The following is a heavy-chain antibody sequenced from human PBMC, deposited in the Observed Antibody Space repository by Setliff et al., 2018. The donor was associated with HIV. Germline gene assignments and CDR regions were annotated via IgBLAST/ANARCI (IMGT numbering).Heavy chain of an antibody. CDR3: ARGPGASHSYTYGLDV. CDR1: GFTFTSYW. D-gene: IGHD2-2*01. Sequence: PGGSLRLSCAASGFTFTSYWMIWVRQAPGKGLEWVANINQDGSEKNYVDSVKGRFTISRDNSKNTVYLQMNSLRADDSAIYYCARGPGASHSYTYGLDVWGQGTTVTVSS. V-gene: IGHV3-7*03. CDR2: INQDGSEK. J-gene: IGHJ6*02.